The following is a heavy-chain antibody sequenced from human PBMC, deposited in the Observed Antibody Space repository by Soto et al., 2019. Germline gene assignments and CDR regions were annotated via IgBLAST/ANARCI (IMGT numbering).Heavy chain of an antibody. J-gene: IGHJ3*02. CDR2: IYHSGST. V-gene: IGHV4-4*02. CDR1: RGSISSSNW. CDR3: ARDGGYYDFSRQAFDI. D-gene: IGHD3-3*01. Sequence: SETLSLTCAVSRGSISSSNWWSWVRQPPGKGLEWIGEIYHSGSTNYNPSLKSRVTISVDKSKNQFSLKLSSVTAADTAVYYCARDGGYYDFSRQAFDIWGQGTMVTVSS.